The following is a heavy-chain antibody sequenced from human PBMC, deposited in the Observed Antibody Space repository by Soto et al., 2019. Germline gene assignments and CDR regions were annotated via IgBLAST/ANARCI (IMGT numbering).Heavy chain of an antibody. D-gene: IGHD4-4*01. CDR1: GFTFASYG. V-gene: IGHV3-30*18. CDR3: TKDGNDCSDYYYYVMDV. CDR2: ISYDGSNI. Sequence: QVQLVESGGGVVQPGRSLRLSCAASGFTFASYGIHWVRQAPGKGLEWVAVISYDGSNIYYAASVKGRFTISRDESKKTVYLQMNSLRPEDTALYYRTKDGNDCSDYYYYVMDVWGQGTTVTVSS. J-gene: IGHJ6*02.